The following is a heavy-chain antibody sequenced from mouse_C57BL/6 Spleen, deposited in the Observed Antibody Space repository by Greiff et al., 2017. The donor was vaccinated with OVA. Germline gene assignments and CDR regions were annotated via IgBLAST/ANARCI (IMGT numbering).Heavy chain of an antibody. CDR2: IDTNSGGT. Sequence: QVQLQQPGAELVKPGASVKLSCKASGYTFTSYWMHWVKQRPGRGLEWIGRIDTNSGGTKYNEKFKSKATLTVDKPSSTAYMQLSSLPSEDSAVYYCARDYGSTLDYWGQGTTLTVSS. D-gene: IGHD1-1*01. V-gene: IGHV1-72*01. CDR3: ARDYGSTLDY. J-gene: IGHJ2*01. CDR1: GYTFTSYW.